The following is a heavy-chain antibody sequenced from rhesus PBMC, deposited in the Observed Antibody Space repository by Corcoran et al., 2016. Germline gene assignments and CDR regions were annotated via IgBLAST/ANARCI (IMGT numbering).Heavy chain of an antibody. CDR2: IGGSSGST. CDR1: GGSIIVSY. V-gene: IGHV4-165*02. Sequence: QVQLQESGTGLVKPSDTLSLPCAVSGGSIIVSYWNWFRQPPGKGRELIGYIGGSSGSTSYNPSLKSRVTISTDTSKNQYSLKLSSVTAADTAVYYCARTPSWGQGVLVTVSS. J-gene: IGHJ4*01. CDR3: ARTPS.